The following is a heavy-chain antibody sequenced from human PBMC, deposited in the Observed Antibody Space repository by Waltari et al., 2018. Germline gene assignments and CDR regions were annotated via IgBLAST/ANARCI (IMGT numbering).Heavy chain of an antibody. Sequence: QLQLQESGPGLVKPSETLSLTCTVSGGSISSSSYYWGWIRQPPGKGLEWIGYIYYSGRTYYNPSLKSRVTISVDTSKNQCSLKLSSVTAADTAVYYCARVAVPAAIGYWGQGTLVTVSS. CDR1: GGSISSSSYY. CDR3: ARVAVPAAIGY. J-gene: IGHJ4*02. V-gene: IGHV4-39*07. CDR2: IYYSGRT. D-gene: IGHD2-2*01.